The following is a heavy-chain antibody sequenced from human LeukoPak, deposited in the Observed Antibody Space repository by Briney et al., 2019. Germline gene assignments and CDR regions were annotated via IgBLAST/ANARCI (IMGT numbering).Heavy chain of an antibody. D-gene: IGHD3-16*01. J-gene: IGHJ4*02. CDR3: ADGDGRGGFGY. V-gene: IGHV1-69*04. CDR1: GGTFSSYA. CDR2: IIPILGIA. Sequence: GASVKVSCKASGGTFSSYAISWVRQAPGQGLEWMGRIIPILGIANYAQKLQGRVTMTTDTSTSTAYMELRSLRSDDAAVYYCADGDGRGGFGYWGQGTLVTVSS.